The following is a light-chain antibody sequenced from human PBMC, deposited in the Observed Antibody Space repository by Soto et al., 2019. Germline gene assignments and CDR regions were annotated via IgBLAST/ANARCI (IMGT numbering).Light chain of an antibody. V-gene: IGLV2-14*01. CDR3: SSFTSSRTLV. Sequence: QSALTQPASVSGSPGQSITISCTGTSSDVGGYNYVSWYQQHPGKAPKLMIYDVINRPSGVSNRFSGSKSGNTASLTISGLQAEDEADYYCSSFTSSRTLVFGGGTKVTVL. CDR1: SSDVGGYNY. CDR2: DVI. J-gene: IGLJ2*01.